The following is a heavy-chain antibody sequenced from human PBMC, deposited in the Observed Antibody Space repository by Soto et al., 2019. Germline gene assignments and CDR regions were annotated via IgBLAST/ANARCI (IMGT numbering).Heavy chain of an antibody. CDR2: ISSSSSYI. CDR3: ARPGSAYAVLIGKYFYYSHAVDV. D-gene: IGHD3-22*01. CDR1: GFTFSSYG. J-gene: IGHJ6*02. V-gene: IGHV3-21*01. Sequence: GGSLRLACAASGFTFSSYGMNWVRQAPGKGLEWVSSISSSSSYIYYADSVKGRFTISGDNAKNSLYLQMNSLRAEDTAVYYCARPGSAYAVLIGKYFYYSHAVDVWGQGTTATVS.